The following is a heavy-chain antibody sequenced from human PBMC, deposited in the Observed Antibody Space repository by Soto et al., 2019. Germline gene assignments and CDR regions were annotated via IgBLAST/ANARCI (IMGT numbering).Heavy chain of an antibody. D-gene: IGHD3-10*01. V-gene: IGHV3-15*01. CDR3: TQTRGFGESDAFDI. CDR2: IKSKTDGGTT. CDR1: GFTFSSAW. Sequence: GGSLRLSCAASGFTFSSAWMSWVRQAPGKGLEWVGRIKSKTDGGTTDYAAPVKGRFTISRDDSKNTLYLQMNSLKTEDTAVYYCTQTRGFGESDAFDIWGQGTMVTVSS. J-gene: IGHJ3*02.